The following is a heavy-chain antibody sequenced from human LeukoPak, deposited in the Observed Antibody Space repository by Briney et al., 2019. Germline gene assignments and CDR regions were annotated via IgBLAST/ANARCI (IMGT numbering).Heavy chain of an antibody. CDR3: ARFTAAAGHD. V-gene: IGHV1-2*02. CDR2: INPNSGGT. CDR1: GYTFTGYY. Sequence: ASVKVSCKASGYTFTGYYMHWVRQAPGQGLEWMGWINPNSGGTNYAQKFQGRVTMTWDTSISTAYMELSRLTSGDTAVCYCARFTAAAGHDWGQGTLVTVSS. D-gene: IGHD6-13*01. J-gene: IGHJ4*02.